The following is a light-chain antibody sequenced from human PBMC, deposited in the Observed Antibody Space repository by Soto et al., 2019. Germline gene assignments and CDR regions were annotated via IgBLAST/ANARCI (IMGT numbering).Light chain of an antibody. V-gene: IGKV3-20*01. CDR2: GAS. CDR3: QQYGSSVKT. Sequence: EFVLTQSPATLSVSPGDSATLSCRASQSVSNNYLAWYQQKPGQAPSLLIFGASNRAPDIPDRFSGSGSGTDFTLTISRLEPEDFAVYFCQQYGSSVKTFGQGTKVDIK. J-gene: IGKJ1*01. CDR1: QSVSNNY.